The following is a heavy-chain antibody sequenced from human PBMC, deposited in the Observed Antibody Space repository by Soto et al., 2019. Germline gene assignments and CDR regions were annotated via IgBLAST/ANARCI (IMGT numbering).Heavy chain of an antibody. CDR2: IWYDGSNK. V-gene: IGHV3-33*01. D-gene: IGHD4-17*01. CDR1: GFTFSSYG. CDR3: ARGHGDADAFDF. J-gene: IGHJ3*01. Sequence: GGSLRLSCAASGFTFSSYGMHWVRQAPGKGLEWVAVIWYDGSNKYYADSVKGRFTISRDNSKNTLYLQMNSLRAEDTAVYYCARGHGDADAFDFWGQGIMVTVSS.